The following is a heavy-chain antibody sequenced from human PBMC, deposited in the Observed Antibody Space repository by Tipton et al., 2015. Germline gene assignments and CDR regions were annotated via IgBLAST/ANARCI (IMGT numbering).Heavy chain of an antibody. CDR1: GYIFTSYW. V-gene: IGHV5-51*01. J-gene: IGHJ4*02. CDR2: IYPGDSDT. CDR3: ASVRDDYNYFFDY. Sequence: QSGAEVKKPGESLKISCKASGYIFTSYWIGWVRQMPGKGLEWMAIIYPGDSDTRYSPSFRGQVTISADKSINTAYLQWRSLKASDTAIYYCASVRDDYNYFFDYWGQGTLVTVSS. D-gene: IGHD5-24*01.